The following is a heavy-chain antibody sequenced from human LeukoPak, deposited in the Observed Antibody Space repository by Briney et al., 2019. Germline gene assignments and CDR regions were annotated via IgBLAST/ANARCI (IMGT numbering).Heavy chain of an antibody. CDR1: GGSFSGYY. V-gene: IGHV4-34*01. Sequence: PSETLSLTCAVYGGSFSGYYWSWIRQPPGKGLEWIGEINHSGSTNYNPSLKSRVTISVDTSKNQFSLKLSSVTAADTAVYYCALAGYSSSWPLSDWGQGTLVTVSS. J-gene: IGHJ4*02. CDR3: ALAGYSSSWPLSD. D-gene: IGHD6-13*01. CDR2: INHSGST.